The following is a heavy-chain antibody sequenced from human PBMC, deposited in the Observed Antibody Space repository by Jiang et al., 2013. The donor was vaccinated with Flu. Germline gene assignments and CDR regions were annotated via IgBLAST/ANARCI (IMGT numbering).Heavy chain of an antibody. J-gene: IGHJ6*02. CDR2: GIA. D-gene: IGHD1-26*01. CDR3: ASSTGVGATTWYYGMDV. Sequence: GIANYAQKFQGRVTITADKSTSTAYMELSSLRSEDTAVYYCASSTGVGATTWYYGMDVWGQGTTVTVSS. V-gene: IGHV1-69*02.